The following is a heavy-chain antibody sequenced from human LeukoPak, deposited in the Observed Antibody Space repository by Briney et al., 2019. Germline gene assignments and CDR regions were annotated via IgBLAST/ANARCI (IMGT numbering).Heavy chain of an antibody. D-gene: IGHD6-19*01. V-gene: IGHV5-51*01. Sequence: GESLKISCKGSGYSFTSYWIGWVRQMPGKGLEWMGIIYPGDSDTRYSPSFQGQVTTSADKSISTAYLQWSSLKASDTAMYYCASGLTMGGWVNWFDPWGQGTLVTVSS. CDR2: IYPGDSDT. J-gene: IGHJ5*02. CDR1: GYSFTSYW. CDR3: ASGLTMGGWVNWFDP.